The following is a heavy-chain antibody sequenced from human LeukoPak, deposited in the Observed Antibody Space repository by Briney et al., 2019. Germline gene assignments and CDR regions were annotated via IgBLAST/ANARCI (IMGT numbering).Heavy chain of an antibody. CDR1: GGTFSSYA. CDR3: ASMGSKYCSGGSCMGGWFDP. D-gene: IGHD2-15*01. V-gene: IGHV1-69*06. Sequence: SVKVSCKASGGTFSSYAISWVRQAPGQGLEWMGGIIPIFGTANYARKFQGRVTITADKSTSTAYMELSSLRSEDTAVYYCASMGSKYCSGGSCMGGWFDPWGQGTLVTVSS. J-gene: IGHJ5*02. CDR2: IIPIFGTA.